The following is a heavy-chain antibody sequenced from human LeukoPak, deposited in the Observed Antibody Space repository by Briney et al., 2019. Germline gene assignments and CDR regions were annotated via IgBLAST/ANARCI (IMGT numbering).Heavy chain of an antibody. D-gene: IGHD3-10*02. CDR2: IYYSGSA. V-gene: IGHV4-31*03. CDR3: ARDCSYGMDV. J-gene: IGHJ6*02. CDR1: GGSISSGGYY. Sequence: SETLSLTCTVSGGSISSGGYYWSWIRQHSGKGLEWIGYIYYSGSAYYSPSLKSRVTISVDTSKNQFSLKLSSVTAADTAVYYCARDCSYGMDVWGQGTTVTVSS.